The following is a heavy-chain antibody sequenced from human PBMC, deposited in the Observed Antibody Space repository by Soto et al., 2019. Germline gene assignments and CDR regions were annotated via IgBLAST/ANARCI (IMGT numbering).Heavy chain of an antibody. J-gene: IGHJ4*02. Sequence: EVQLVESGGGLVQLGGSLRLSCAASGFTFSSYWMHWVRQAPGKGLVWVSRIKSDGSGTYYAESVKGRFTISRDNAQKTLYLQMNSLRPEDTAVYYCVRGDGDRYDGNGYLGRHWGQGTLVTVSS. CDR2: IKSDGSGT. D-gene: IGHD3-22*01. V-gene: IGHV3-74*01. CDR1: GFTFSSYW. CDR3: VRGDGDRYDGNGYLGRH.